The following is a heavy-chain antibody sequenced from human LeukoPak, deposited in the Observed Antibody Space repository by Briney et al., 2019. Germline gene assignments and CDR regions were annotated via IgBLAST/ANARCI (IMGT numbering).Heavy chain of an antibody. J-gene: IGHJ3*01. CDR3: ARDTHYYGSGSPAFDF. CDR1: RFTFSNYW. D-gene: IGHD3-10*01. Sequence: GGSLRLSCVASRFTFSNYWMTWVRQAPGKGLERVANIKKDGGETYYMESVKGRFTISRDNARNSLYLQMNSLKAEDTALYYCARDTHYYGSGSPAFDFWGRGTMVTVSS. V-gene: IGHV3-7*01. CDR2: IKKDGGET.